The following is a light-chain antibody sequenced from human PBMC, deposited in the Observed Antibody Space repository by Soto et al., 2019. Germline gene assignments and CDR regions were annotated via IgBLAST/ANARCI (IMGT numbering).Light chain of an antibody. CDR3: HQRSNWPLT. V-gene: IGKV3-11*01. Sequence: EVVLTQSPDTLSLSPGGSATLSCRASQSVSSYLAWYQQRPGQALRLLIYDVSKRATGIPARFNGSGSRTDFTLTINSLEPEDSAIYFCHQRSNWPLTFGGGTKLEIK. CDR1: QSVSSY. CDR2: DVS. J-gene: IGKJ4*01.